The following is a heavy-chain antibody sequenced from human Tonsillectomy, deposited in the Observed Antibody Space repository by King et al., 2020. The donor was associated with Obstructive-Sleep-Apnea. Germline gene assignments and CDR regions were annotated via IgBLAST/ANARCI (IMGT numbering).Heavy chain of an antibody. CDR2: ISAYNGHT. CDR3: ARPARSQWLVQVRRYFDY. J-gene: IGHJ4*02. CDR1: GYTFTNYG. D-gene: IGHD6-19*01. Sequence: VQLVQSGAEVKKPGASVKVSCKTSGYTFTNYGISWVRQAPGQGLEWMGWISAYNGHTYYAQKLQGRVTMTTDTSTSTAYMEVKSLTSDDTAVYYCARPARSQWLVQVRRYFDYWGQGTLVTVSS. V-gene: IGHV1-18*01.